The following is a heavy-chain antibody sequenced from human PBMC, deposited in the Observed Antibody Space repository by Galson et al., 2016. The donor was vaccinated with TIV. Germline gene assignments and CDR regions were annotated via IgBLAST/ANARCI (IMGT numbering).Heavy chain of an antibody. CDR3: ARHSYDYYDNTGPTGGFDY. D-gene: IGHD3-22*01. V-gene: IGHV5-51*01. CDR2: IYGSDSDT. CDR1: GYTFTTYW. J-gene: IGHJ4*02. Sequence: SGAEVKKTGESLKISCKGSGYTFTTYWIAWVRQMPGKGLEWMGIIYGSDSDTRYSPSFQGQVTMSADKFLSTAYLQWNSLQASDTAIYYCARHSYDYYDNTGPTGGFDYWGQGTLVTVSS.